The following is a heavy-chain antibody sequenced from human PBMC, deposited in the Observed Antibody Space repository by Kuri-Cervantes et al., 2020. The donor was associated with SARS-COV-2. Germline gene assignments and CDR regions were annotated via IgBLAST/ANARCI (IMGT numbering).Heavy chain of an antibody. D-gene: IGHD1-26*01. V-gene: IGHV3-30*03. CDR1: GFNFSRTD. CDR2: ISHDGKNK. CDR3: ASQGAVY. J-gene: IGHJ4*02. Sequence: LSLTCAAPGFNFSRTDMHWVRQAPGKGLEWVAVISHDGKNKKCIASGKGRFTISRDNAKNSLYLQMNSLRAEDTAVYYCASQGAVYWGQGTLVTVSS.